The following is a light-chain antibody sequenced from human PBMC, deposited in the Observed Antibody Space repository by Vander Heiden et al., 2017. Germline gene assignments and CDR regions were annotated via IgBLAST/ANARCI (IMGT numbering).Light chain of an antibody. V-gene: IGLV1-44*01. CDR2: YND. J-gene: IGLJ2*01. Sequence: QSVLTQPPSMSGTPGQRVTISCSGSKSNIGSNNVNWYQHLPGTAPKLLMHYNDRRPSGIPDRVSASKSGTSASLAISGLQSEDEAEYYCASWDDSLNGVVFGGGTKVTVL. CDR3: ASWDDSLNGVV. CDR1: KSNIGSNN.